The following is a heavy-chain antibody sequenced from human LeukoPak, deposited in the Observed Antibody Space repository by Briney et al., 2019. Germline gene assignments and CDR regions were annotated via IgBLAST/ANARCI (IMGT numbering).Heavy chain of an antibody. J-gene: IGHJ4*02. CDR2: ISGSGGST. D-gene: IGHD2-8*01. Sequence: GGSLRLSCAASGFTFSSYGMSWVRQAPGKGLEWVSAISGSGGSTYYADSVKGRFTISRDNSKNTLYLQMNSLRAEDTAVYYCAKALIRQILKEINFDYWGQGTLVTVSS. CDR1: GFTFSSYG. CDR3: AKALIRQILKEINFDY. V-gene: IGHV3-23*01.